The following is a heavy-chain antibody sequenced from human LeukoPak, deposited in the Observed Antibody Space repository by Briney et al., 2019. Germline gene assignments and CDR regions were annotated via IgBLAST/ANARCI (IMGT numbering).Heavy chain of an antibody. CDR3: ARAQGYCSSTSCSFDY. CDR2: ISDSGSYI. J-gene: IGHJ4*02. D-gene: IGHD2-2*01. V-gene: IGHV3-21*01. Sequence: GGSLRLSCAASAFTFSSYSMNWVRQAPGKGLEWVSSISDSGSYIYYADSVEGRFTISRDNAKNSLYLHMNSLRAEDTAVYYCARAQGYCSSTSCSFDYWGQGTLVAVSS. CDR1: AFTFSSYS.